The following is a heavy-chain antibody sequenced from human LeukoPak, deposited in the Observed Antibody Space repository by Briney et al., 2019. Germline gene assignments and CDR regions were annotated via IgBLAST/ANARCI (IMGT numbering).Heavy chain of an antibody. CDR1: GGSISSYY. CDR3: ASTKRLGDDAFDI. D-gene: IGHD1-26*01. Sequence: SETLSLTCTVSGGSISSYYWSWIRQPPGKGLEWIGYIYYSGSTNYNPSLESRVTISVDTSKNQFSLKLSSVTAADTAVYYCASTKRLGDDAFDIWGQGTMVTVSS. CDR2: IYYSGST. J-gene: IGHJ3*02. V-gene: IGHV4-59*01.